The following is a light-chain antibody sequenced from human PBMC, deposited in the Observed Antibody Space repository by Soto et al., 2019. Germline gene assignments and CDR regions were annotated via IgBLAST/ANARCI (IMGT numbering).Light chain of an antibody. CDR3: QQSFSTPYT. J-gene: IGKJ2*01. CDR1: QTIDTY. V-gene: IGKV1-39*01. Sequence: DIQMTQSPSSLSASIGDRVTITCRASQTIDTYVNWYQQKPGKAPTLLIFGGSTLESGDPSGFSGRGSGTDFTLTLSNLRPEDFATYYCQQSFSTPYTFGQGTKLQIK. CDR2: GGS.